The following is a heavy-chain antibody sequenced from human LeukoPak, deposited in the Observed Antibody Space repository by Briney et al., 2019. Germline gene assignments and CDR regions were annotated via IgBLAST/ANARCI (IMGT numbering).Heavy chain of an antibody. J-gene: IGHJ6*03. Sequence: PGGSLRLSCAASGFTFSSYAMSWVRQAPGKGLEWVSAISGSGGSTYYADSVKGRFTISRDNAKNSLYLQMNSLRAEDTAVYYCAREGCSSTSCYTLGPYSYYYYMDVWGKGTTVTVSS. CDR2: ISGSGGST. CDR3: AREGCSSTSCYTLGPYSYYYYMDV. V-gene: IGHV3-23*01. D-gene: IGHD2-2*02. CDR1: GFTFSSYA.